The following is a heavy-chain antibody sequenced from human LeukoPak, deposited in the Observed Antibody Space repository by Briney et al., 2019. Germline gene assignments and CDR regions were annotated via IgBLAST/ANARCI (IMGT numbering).Heavy chain of an antibody. J-gene: IGHJ4*02. CDR1: GYSFTTYG. V-gene: IGHV1-18*01. CDR2: ISTFNGNT. CDR3: ARDPTTQTFDY. D-gene: IGHD4-11*01. Sequence: ASVKVSFKASGYSFTTYGITWVRQAPGQGLEWMGWISTFNGNTNYAQKFQGRVTMTTDTSTSTAYMELRSLRSGDTAVYYCARDPTTQTFDYWGQGTLVTVSS.